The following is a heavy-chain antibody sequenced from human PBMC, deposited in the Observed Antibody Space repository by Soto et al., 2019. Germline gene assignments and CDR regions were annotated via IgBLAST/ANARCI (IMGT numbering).Heavy chain of an antibody. J-gene: IGHJ6*02. Sequence: GGSLRLSCAASGFTFSRYSMHWVRQAPGKGLEWVALISYDGSNKFYADSVKGRFTISRDNSKNTLYLQMNGLSAEDTAIYYCARAGESCSDYFCGMDIWGQGTTVTVSS. V-gene: IGHV3-30-3*01. CDR1: GFTFSRYS. CDR2: ISYDGSNK. D-gene: IGHD2-15*01. CDR3: ARAGESCSDYFCGMDI.